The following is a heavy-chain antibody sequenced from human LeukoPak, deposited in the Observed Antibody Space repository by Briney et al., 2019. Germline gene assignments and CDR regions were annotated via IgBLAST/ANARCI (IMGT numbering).Heavy chain of an antibody. D-gene: IGHD4-17*01. CDR1: GGTFSSYA. J-gene: IGHJ4*02. CDR3: ARAPDYGDYLDY. V-gene: IGHV1-69*01. Sequence: ASVKVSCKASGGTFSSYAISWVRQAPGQGLEWMGGIIPIFGTANYAQKFQGRVTITADEPTSTAYMELSSLRSEDTAVYYCARAPDYGDYLDYWGQGTLVTVSS. CDR2: IIPIFGTA.